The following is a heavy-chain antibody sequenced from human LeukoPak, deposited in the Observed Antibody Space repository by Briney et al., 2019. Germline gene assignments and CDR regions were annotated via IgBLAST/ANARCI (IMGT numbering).Heavy chain of an antibody. Sequence: ASVKVSCKASGCTFTSNDINWVRQATGQGLEWMGWMNPNSGNTGYAQKFQGRVTMTRNTSISTAYMELSSLRSEDTAVYYCARGRRLSSGWYEKYYGMDVWGQGTTVTVSS. J-gene: IGHJ6*02. CDR2: MNPNSGNT. V-gene: IGHV1-8*01. CDR1: GCTFTSND. D-gene: IGHD6-19*01. CDR3: ARGRRLSSGWYEKYYGMDV.